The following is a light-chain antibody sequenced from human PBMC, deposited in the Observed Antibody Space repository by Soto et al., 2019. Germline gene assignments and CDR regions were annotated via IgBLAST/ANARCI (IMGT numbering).Light chain of an antibody. CDR1: QNIGVY. CDR3: HQTADNPWT. Sequence: DIQMTQSPSSLSASVGDRVTITCRASQNIGVYLNRYQKKPGKAPKLLIHAASSLHSGVPSTFSGSGSGTDFALTISSLQPEDFATYYCHQTADNPWTFAQGTKVDIK. J-gene: IGKJ1*01. V-gene: IGKV1-39*01. CDR2: AAS.